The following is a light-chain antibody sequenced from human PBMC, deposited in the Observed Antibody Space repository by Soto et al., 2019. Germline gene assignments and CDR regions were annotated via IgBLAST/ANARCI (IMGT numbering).Light chain of an antibody. J-gene: IGKJ1*01. V-gene: IGKV3-20*01. CDR1: QSVSNNY. CDR3: QKYGSLNKT. CDR2: GAL. Sequence: IVFTHSPCTLSLSPGERATLSCRASQSVSNNYLAWYQQKSGQAPRLLIYGALSRANGIPVRFSGSASGKDFSIIISRMEPEDVEVYYCQKYGSLNKTFGQGTKVDIK.